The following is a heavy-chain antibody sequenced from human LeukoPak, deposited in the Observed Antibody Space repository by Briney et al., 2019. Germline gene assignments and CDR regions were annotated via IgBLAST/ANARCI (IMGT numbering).Heavy chain of an antibody. V-gene: IGHV4-59*11. CDR2: XYYTGST. CDR1: GASISSHH. J-gene: IGHJ6*02. CDR3: ARADGAVAAYYGIDV. D-gene: IGHD6-19*01. Sequence: SETLSLTCTVSGASISSHHWTWIRQPPGKGLXXXXXXYYTGSTNYSPSLKSRVTISVDTSKNQFSLKLSSVTAADTAVYYCARADGAVAAYYGIDVWGQGTTVTVSS.